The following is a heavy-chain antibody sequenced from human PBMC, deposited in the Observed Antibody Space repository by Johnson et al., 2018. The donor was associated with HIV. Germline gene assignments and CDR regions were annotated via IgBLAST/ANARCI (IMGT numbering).Heavy chain of an antibody. CDR1: RFTFSSYA. CDR3: ARRNAGGAFDS. V-gene: IGHV3-23*04. CDR2: ISGSGGGT. Sequence: MLLVESGGGLVQPGGSLRLSCAGSRFTFSSYAMSWVRQAPGKGLEWVSSISGSGGGTNYADSVKGRFTISRDNSKNTLYLQMNSLRAEDTAVYYCARRNAGGAFDSWGQGTMVTVSS. J-gene: IGHJ3*02. D-gene: IGHD2-2*01.